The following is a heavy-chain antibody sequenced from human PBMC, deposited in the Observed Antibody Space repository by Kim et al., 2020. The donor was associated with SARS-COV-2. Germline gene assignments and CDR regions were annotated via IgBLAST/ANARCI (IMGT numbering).Heavy chain of an antibody. J-gene: IGHJ4*02. V-gene: IGHV4-31*02. Sequence: YYNPSLKSRVTISVDTSKNQFSLKLSSVTAADTAVYYCASYSEFMITSWWGQGTLVTVSS. D-gene: IGHD3-16*01. CDR3: ASYSEFMITSW.